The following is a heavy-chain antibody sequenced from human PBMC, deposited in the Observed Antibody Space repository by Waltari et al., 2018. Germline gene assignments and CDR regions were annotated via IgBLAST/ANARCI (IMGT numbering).Heavy chain of an antibody. D-gene: IGHD1-1*01. CDR3: ATHASTWYDGDNWFDP. J-gene: IGHJ5*02. CDR1: GDPISSTTYY. CDR2: VYYTGST. Sequence: QLQLQASGPGLVKSSGPLSLTCTLSGDPISSTTYYWGWIRQPPGKGLEWIGNVYYTGSTFYNPSLKSRVTISVDTPNNQFSLELRSVTAADTAVYYCATHASTWYDGDNWFDPWGQGTLVTVSS. V-gene: IGHV4-39*01.